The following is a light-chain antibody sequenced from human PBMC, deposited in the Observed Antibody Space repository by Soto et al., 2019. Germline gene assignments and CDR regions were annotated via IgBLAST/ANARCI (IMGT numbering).Light chain of an antibody. J-gene: IGKJ5*01. Sequence: EIVLTQSTCTLSWSPGERATLSCRANQSVTSNYLAWYQQKPGQAPRLVIYDASNRATGIPARFSGSGSGTDFTLTISSLETEDFAVYYCQQRSNWPITFGQGTRLEIK. V-gene: IGKV3-11*01. CDR1: QSVTSNY. CDR2: DAS. CDR3: QQRSNWPIT.